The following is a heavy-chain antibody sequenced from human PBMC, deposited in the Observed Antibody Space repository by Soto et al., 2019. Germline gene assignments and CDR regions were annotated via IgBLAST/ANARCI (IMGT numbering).Heavy chain of an antibody. CDR2: IHYGGIT. CDR3: AKDASCYSCGA. CDR1: GVSISSSNFY. V-gene: IGHV4-39*01. D-gene: IGHD2-15*01. J-gene: IGHJ4*02. Sequence: SETLSLTCAVSGVSISSSNFYWGWFRQPPGKGLEWIGSIHYGGITYYNPSLKSRVTLSVDTSKNQFSLNLSSVTAADTAVYYCAKDASCYSCGAWGQGTLVTVSS.